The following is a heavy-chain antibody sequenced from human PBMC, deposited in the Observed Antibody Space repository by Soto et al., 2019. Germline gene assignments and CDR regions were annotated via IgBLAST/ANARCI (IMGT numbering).Heavy chain of an antibody. CDR2: IYYSGST. J-gene: IGHJ4*02. D-gene: IGHD3-22*01. Sequence: SETLSLTCTVSGGSISSYYWSWIRQPPGKGLEWIGYIYYSGSTNYNPSLKSRVTISVDTSKNQFSLKLSSVTAADTAVYYCASRAYYYDSSGYYYADYWGQGTLVTAPQ. CDR1: GGSISSYY. CDR3: ASRAYYYDSSGYYYADY. V-gene: IGHV4-59*01.